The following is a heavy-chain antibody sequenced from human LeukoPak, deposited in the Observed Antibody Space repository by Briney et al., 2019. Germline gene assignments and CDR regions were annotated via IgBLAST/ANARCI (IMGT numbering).Heavy chain of an antibody. CDR1: GYTFTNYG. V-gene: IGHV1-18*01. Sequence: ASVTVSYKASGYTFTNYGISWVRQAPGKGGEWMGWISAYHSNTNYAHKLQRRVTMTTDTSTSTAYIELSSLRSDDTAVYYCARDIAEQWLVRKYYFDYWGQGTLVTVSS. CDR2: ISAYHSNT. J-gene: IGHJ4*02. D-gene: IGHD6-19*01. CDR3: ARDIAEQWLVRKYYFDY.